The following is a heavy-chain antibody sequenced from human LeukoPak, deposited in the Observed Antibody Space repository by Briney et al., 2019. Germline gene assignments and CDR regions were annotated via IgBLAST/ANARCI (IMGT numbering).Heavy chain of an antibody. CDR2: IKQDGSEK. Sequence: PGGSLRLSCAASGFTFSSYWMSWVRQAPGKGLEWVANIKQDGSEKYYVDSVKGRFTISRDNAKNSLYLQMNSLRAEDTAVYYCAKVRQRNYYDSSGYLFFDYWGQGTLVTVSS. CDR1: GFTFSSYW. J-gene: IGHJ4*02. V-gene: IGHV3-7*03. D-gene: IGHD3-22*01. CDR3: AKVRQRNYYDSSGYLFFDY.